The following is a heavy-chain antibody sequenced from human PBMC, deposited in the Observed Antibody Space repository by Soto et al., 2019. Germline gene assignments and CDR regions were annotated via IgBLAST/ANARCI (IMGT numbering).Heavy chain of an antibody. CDR3: AKRGALGTYYFDY. V-gene: IGHV5-51*01. CDR1: GSSFNTYC. J-gene: IGHJ4*02. Sequence: GESLKISCKGSGSSFNTYCVAWVRQMPGKGLEWMGIIYPDDSDTRYSPSFQGQVTISADKAITTAYLQWSSLKASDTAIYYCAKRGALGTYYFDYWGQGTLATVSS. D-gene: IGHD3-10*01. CDR2: IYPDDSDT.